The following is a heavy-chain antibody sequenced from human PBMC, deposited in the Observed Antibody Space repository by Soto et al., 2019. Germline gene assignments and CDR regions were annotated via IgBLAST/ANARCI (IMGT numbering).Heavy chain of an antibody. CDR1: GYSISSGYY. Sequence: KASETLSLTCAVSGYSISSGYYWGWIRQPPGKGLEWIGSIYHSGSTYYNPSLKSRVTISVDTSKNQFSLKLRSVTAADTAVYYCARESGCSGGSCSLPYFFDYWGQGTLVTVSS. CDR2: IYHSGST. J-gene: IGHJ4*02. CDR3: ARESGCSGGSCSLPYFFDY. V-gene: IGHV4-38-2*02. D-gene: IGHD2-15*01.